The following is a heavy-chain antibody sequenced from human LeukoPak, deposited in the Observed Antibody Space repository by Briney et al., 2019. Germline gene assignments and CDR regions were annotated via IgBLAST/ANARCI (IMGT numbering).Heavy chain of an antibody. CDR1: GYTFTSYG. V-gene: IGHV1-46*01. CDR2: INPSGGST. CDR3: ARIGLPGATWGLFDY. Sequence: GASVKVSCKASGYTFTSYGISWVRQAPGQGLEWMGIINPSGGSTSYAQKFQGRVTMTRDMSTSTVYMELSSLRSEDTAVYYCARIGLPGATWGLFDYWGQGTLVTVSS. D-gene: IGHD1-26*01. J-gene: IGHJ4*02.